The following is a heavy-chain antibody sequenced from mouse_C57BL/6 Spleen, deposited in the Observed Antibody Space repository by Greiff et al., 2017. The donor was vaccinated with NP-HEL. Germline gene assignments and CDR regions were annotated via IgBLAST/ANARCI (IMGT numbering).Heavy chain of an antibody. CDR1: GFNIKDDY. J-gene: IGHJ3*01. D-gene: IGHD2-4*01. CDR3: THYDYDRAY. CDR2: IDPENGDT. V-gene: IGHV14-4*01. Sequence: EVKLVESGAELVRPGASVKLSCTASGFNIKDDYMHWVKQRPEQGLEWIGWIDPENGDTEYASKFQGKATITADTSSNTAYLQLSSLTSEDTAVYYCTHYDYDRAYWGQGTLVTVSA.